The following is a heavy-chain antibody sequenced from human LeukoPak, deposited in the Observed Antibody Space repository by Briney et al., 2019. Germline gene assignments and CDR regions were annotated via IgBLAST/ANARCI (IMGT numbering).Heavy chain of an antibody. D-gene: IGHD1-26*01. CDR1: GYTFTGHF. J-gene: IGHJ4*02. Sequence: ASVKVSCKASGYTFTGHFIHWVRQAPGPGLEWMGWSNPNSGGTNYAQKFQGRVTMTRDTSISTAYMELSRVRSDDTAVYYCAREYSRYSGTYYGYWGQGTLVTVSS. V-gene: IGHV1-2*02. CDR2: SNPNSGGT. CDR3: AREYSRYSGTYYGY.